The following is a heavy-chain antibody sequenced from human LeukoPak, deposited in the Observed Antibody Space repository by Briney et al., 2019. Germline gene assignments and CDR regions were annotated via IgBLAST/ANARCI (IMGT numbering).Heavy chain of an antibody. CDR2: IRYDGSNK. V-gene: IGHV3-30*02. Sequence: GGSLRLSCAASGFTFSSYGMHWVRQAPGKGLEWVAFIRYDGSNKYYADSVKGRFTISRDNSKNTLYLQMNSLRAEDTAVYYCARIRDCSSTSCYTSRGHYMDVWGKGTTVTVSS. CDR3: ARIRDCSSTSCYTSRGHYMDV. D-gene: IGHD2-2*02. J-gene: IGHJ6*03. CDR1: GFTFSSYG.